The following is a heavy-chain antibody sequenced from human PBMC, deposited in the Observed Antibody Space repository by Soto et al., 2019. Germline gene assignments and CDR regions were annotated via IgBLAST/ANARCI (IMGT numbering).Heavy chain of an antibody. D-gene: IGHD6-13*01. CDR2: IIPIFGTA. J-gene: IGHJ6*02. CDR3: ARFQSADGAYYSYYGMDV. Sequence: QVQLVQSGAEVKKLGSSVKVSCKASGGTFSSYAISWVRQAPGQGLEWMGGIIPIFGTANYAQKCQGRVTITADESTSTAYMELSSLRSEDTAVYYCARFQSADGAYYSYYGMDVWGQGTTVTVSS. V-gene: IGHV1-69*01. CDR1: GGTFSSYA.